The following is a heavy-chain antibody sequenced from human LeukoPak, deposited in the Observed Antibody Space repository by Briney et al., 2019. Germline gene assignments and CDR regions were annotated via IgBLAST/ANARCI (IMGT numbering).Heavy chain of an antibody. V-gene: IGHV3-23*01. J-gene: IGHJ4*02. D-gene: IGHD6-13*01. CDR1: GFTFSSYA. CDR3: AKGQQLAQTTFDY. CDR2: ISGSGGST. Sequence: PGRSLRLSCAASGFTFSSYARSWVRQAPGKGLEWVSAISGSGGSTYYADSVKGRFTISRDNSKNTLYLQMNSLRAEDTAVYYCAKGQQLAQTTFDYWGQGTLVTVSS.